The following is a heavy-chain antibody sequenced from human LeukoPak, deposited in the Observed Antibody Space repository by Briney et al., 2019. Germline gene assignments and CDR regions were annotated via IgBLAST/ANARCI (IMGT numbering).Heavy chain of an antibody. CDR2: IFYSGST. D-gene: IGHD1-14*01. V-gene: IGHV4-39*07. Sequence: SETLSLTCTVSGGSIGSGTYYWGWIRQSPGKGLEWIGSIFYSGSTNYNPSLKSRVTISVDTSKNQFSLKLSSVTAADTAVYYCARVGNPLVTVLAWFDPWGQGTLVTVSS. J-gene: IGHJ5*02. CDR3: ARVGNPLVTVLAWFDP. CDR1: GGSIGSGTYY.